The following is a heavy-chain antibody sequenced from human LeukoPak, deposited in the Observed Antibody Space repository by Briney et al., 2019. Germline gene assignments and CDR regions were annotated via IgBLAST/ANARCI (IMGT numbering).Heavy chain of an antibody. V-gene: IGHV3-23*01. Sequence: GGSLRLSCAASGFTFSIYAMSWVRQTPGKGLEWVSAISGGGGTTYYADSVKGRFTISRDDSKNTLYLQLNSLRAEDTALYYCAKDWRIVVVGGQGTLVTVSS. J-gene: IGHJ4*02. D-gene: IGHD3-22*01. CDR1: GFTFSIYA. CDR3: AKDWRIVVV. CDR2: ISGGGGTT.